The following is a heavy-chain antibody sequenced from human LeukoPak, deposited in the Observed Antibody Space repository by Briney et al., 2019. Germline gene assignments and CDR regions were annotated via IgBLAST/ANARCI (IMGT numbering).Heavy chain of an antibody. V-gene: IGHV4-31*03. CDR1: GGSISSGDYY. CDR3: ARHDYAGGWFDP. Sequence: PSQTLSLTCTVSGGSISSGDYYWSWIRQHPGKGLEWIGYIYYIGSAYYNPSLKSRATISVDTSKKQFSVKLSSVTAADTAVYYCARHDYAGGWFDPWGQGTLVTVSS. D-gene: IGHD4-23*01. CDR2: IYYIGSA. J-gene: IGHJ5*02.